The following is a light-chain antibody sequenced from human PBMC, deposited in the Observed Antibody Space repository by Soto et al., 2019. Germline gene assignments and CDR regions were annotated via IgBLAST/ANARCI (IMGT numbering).Light chain of an antibody. CDR1: QSVSSN. CDR2: DAS. V-gene: IGKV3-11*01. J-gene: IGKJ1*01. CDR3: QQRSSWHT. Sequence: EIVLRQSPPTLSLSPRGVATLSSRASQSVSSNLAWYQQKPGQAPRLLIYDASNRATGIPARFSGSGSGTDFTLTICRLEPEDSAIYYCQQRSSWHTFGQGTKVDI.